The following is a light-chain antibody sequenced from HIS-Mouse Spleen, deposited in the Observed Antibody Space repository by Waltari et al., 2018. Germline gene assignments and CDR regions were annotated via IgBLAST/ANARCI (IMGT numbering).Light chain of an antibody. CDR2: AAS. Sequence: DIQLTQSPSFLSASVGDRVTITCRASQGISSYLAWYQQKPGKAPKLLIYAASTLQSGVPSRFSGSGYGTEVTLTISSLQPEDFATYYCQQLNSYPPTFGQGTKVEIK. J-gene: IGKJ1*01. V-gene: IGKV1-9*01. CDR1: QGISSY. CDR3: QQLNSYPPT.